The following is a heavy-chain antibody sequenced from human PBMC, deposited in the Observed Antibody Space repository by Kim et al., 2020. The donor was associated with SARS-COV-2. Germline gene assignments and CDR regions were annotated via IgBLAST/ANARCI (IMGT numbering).Heavy chain of an antibody. D-gene: IGHD3-10*01. V-gene: IGHV3-21*01. CDR3: AREKRYYGSGFDY. J-gene: IGHJ4*02. CDR2: ISSSSSYI. Sequence: GGSLRLSCAASGFTFSSYSMNWVRQAPGKGLEWVSSISSSSSYIYYADSVKGRFTISRDNAKNSLYLQMNSLRAEDTAVYYCAREKRYYGSGFDYWGQGTLVTVSS. CDR1: GFTFSSYS.